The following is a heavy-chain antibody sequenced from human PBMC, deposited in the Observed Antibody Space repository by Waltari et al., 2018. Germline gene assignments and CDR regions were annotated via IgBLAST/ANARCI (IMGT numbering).Heavy chain of an antibody. CDR1: GFTFSTYA. CDR2: ISGNGGST. D-gene: IGHD3-10*01. V-gene: IGHV3-23*01. J-gene: IGHJ5*01. Sequence: SGFTFSTYAMSCVRQAPGKGLEWVSTISGNGGSTYYEDSVKGRFTISRDNSKNALYLQMNSLRAEDTAVYYCAKRGVFGSGSYFKNNWFDSWGQGTLVTVSS. CDR3: AKRGVFGSGSYFKNNWFDS.